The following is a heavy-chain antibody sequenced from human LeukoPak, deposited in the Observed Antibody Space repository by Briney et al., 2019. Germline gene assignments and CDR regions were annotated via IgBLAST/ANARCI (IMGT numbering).Heavy chain of an antibody. CDR3: ERDRGSREDGMDV. CDR2: ICYDGNNK. V-gene: IGHV3-33*01. J-gene: IGHJ6*02. CDR1: GFTFSSYG. D-gene: IGHD1-26*01. Sequence: GGSLRLSCAASGFTFSSYGMHWVRQAPGKGLEWVAVICYDGNNKYYADFVKGRFTISRDNSKNTLYLQLNRLRAEDTAVYNCERDRGSREDGMDVWGQGTTVTVSS.